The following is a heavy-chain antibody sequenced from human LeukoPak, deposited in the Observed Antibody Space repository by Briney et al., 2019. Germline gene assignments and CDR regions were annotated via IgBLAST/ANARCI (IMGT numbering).Heavy chain of an antibody. D-gene: IGHD3-3*01. V-gene: IGHV3-11*01. CDR2: ISSSGSTI. J-gene: IGHJ4*02. CDR3: AREPTTYDFWSGYSLPRLYYFDY. CDR1: GFTFSDYY. Sequence: GGSLRLSCAASGFTFSDYYMSWIRQAPGKGLEWVSYISSSGSTIYYADSVKGRFTISRDNAKNSLYLQMNSLRAEDTAVYYCAREPTTYDFWSGYSLPRLYYFDYWGQGTLVTVSS.